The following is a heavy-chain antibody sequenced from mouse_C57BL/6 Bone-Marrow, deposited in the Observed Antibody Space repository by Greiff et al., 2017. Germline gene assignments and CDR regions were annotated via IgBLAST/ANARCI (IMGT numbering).Heavy chain of an antibody. D-gene: IGHD1-1*01. Sequence: QVQLQQPGAELVMPGASVKLSCKASGYTFTSYWMHWVKQRPGQGLEWIGEIDPSDSYTNYNQKFKGKSTLTVDKSSSTAYMQLSSLTSEDSAVYYCARSRGGSSFYYAMDYWGQGTSVTVSS. CDR2: IDPSDSYT. CDR3: ARSRGGSSFYYAMDY. CDR1: GYTFTSYW. J-gene: IGHJ4*01. V-gene: IGHV1-69*01.